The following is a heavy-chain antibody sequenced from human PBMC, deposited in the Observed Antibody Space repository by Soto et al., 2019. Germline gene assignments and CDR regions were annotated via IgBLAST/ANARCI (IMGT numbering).Heavy chain of an antibody. CDR3: AGLRRDGDAFDI. V-gene: IGHV3-7*01. CDR2: IKQDGSEK. J-gene: IGHJ3*02. Sequence: GGSLRLSCAASGFTFSSYWMSWVRQAPGKGLEWVANIKQDGSEKYYVDSVKGRFTISRDNAKNSLYLQMNSLRAEDTAVYCCAGLRRDGDAFDIWGQGTMVTVSS. CDR1: GFTFSSYW.